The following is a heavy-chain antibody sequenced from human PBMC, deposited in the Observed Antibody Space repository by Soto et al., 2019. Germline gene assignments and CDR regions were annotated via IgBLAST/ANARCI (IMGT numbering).Heavy chain of an antibody. CDR2: ISYDGSNK. CDR1: GFTFSSYA. CDR3: ARTMKRGYYYPVFDY. D-gene: IGHD3-22*01. V-gene: IGHV3-30-3*01. Sequence: QVQLVESGGGVVQPGRSLRLSCAASGFTFSSYAMHWVRQAPGKGLEWVAVISYDGSNKYYADSVKGRFTISRDNSKNTLYLQMNSLRAKDTAVYYCARTMKRGYYYPVFDYWGQRTLVTLAA. J-gene: IGHJ4*02.